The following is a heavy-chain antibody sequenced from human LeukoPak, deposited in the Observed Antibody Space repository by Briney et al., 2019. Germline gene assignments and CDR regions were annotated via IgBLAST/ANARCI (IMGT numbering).Heavy chain of an antibody. Sequence: PSETLSLTCAVYGGSFSGYYWSWIRQPPGKGLEWIGYIYYSGSTNYNPSLKSRVTISVDTSKNQFSLKLSSVTAADTAVYYCARGSSYYGSGSYSPYYGMDVWGQGTTVTVSS. V-gene: IGHV4-59*01. CDR3: ARGSSYYGSGSYSPYYGMDV. CDR2: IYYSGST. D-gene: IGHD3-10*01. CDR1: GGSFSGYY. J-gene: IGHJ6*02.